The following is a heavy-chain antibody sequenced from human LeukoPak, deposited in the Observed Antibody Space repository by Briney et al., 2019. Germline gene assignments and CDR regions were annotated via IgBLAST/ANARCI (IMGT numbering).Heavy chain of an antibody. J-gene: IGHJ6*02. D-gene: IGHD3-3*01. V-gene: IGHV3-64*01. CDR1: GFSFSGDY. CDR3: ARDTNREQDI. Sequence: GGSLRLPCAASGFSFSGDYIHWVRQAPGKGLEYVSAISGNGVTTHYTNSVKGRFTISRDNSKNTVYLQMGSLSTEDTAVYCCARDTNREQDIWGQGTTVTVSS. CDR2: ISGNGVTT.